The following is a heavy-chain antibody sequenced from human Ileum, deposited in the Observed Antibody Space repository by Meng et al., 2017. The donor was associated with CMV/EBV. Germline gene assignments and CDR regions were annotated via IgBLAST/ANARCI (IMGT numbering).Heavy chain of an antibody. D-gene: IGHD2-2*02. CDR3: ARAGVHCSSTSCYTGYFQH. CDR1: GYTFTSYD. J-gene: IGHJ1*01. Sequence: ASVKVSCKASGYTFTSYDINWVRQATGQGLEWMGWMNPNSGNTGYAQKFQGRVTMTRNTSISTAYMELSSLRSEDTVVYYCARAGVHCSSTSCYTGYFQHWGQGTLVTVSS. CDR2: MNPNSGNT. V-gene: IGHV1-8*01.